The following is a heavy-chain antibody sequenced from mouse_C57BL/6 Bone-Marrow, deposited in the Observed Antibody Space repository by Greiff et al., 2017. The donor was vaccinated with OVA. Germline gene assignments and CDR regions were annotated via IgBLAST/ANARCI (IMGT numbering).Heavy chain of an antibody. CDR1: GYTFTSYW. V-gene: IGHV1-59*01. CDR2: IDPSDSYT. CDR3: ARDWEGFAY. J-gene: IGHJ3*01. Sequence: QVHVKQPGAELVRPGPSVTLSCKASGYTFTSYWMHWVKQRPGQGLEWIGVIDPSDSYTNYNQKFKGKATLTVDTSSSTAYMQLSSLTSEDSAGYYGARDWEGFAYWGQGTLVTVSA. D-gene: IGHD4-1*01.